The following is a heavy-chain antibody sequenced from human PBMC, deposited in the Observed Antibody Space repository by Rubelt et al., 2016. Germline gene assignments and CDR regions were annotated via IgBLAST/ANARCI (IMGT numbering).Heavy chain of an antibody. J-gene: IGHJ4*02. D-gene: IGHD3-16*02. CDR1: GFSLSTSGMC. V-gene: IGHV2-70*01. CDR2: IDWDDDK. CDR3: ARTSMITFGGVIVVNFDY. Sequence: QVTLRESGPALVKPTQTLTLTCTFSGFSLSTSGMCVSWIRQPPGKALEWLALIDWDDDKYYSTSLKTRLTTSKDTYKNQVVLTMTNMDPVDTATYYCARTSMITFGGVIVVNFDYWGQGTLVTVSS.